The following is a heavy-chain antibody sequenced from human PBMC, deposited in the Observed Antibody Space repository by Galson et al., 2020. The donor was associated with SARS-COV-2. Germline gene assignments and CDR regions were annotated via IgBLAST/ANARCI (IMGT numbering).Heavy chain of an antibody. CDR1: GGSISSGGYY. J-gene: IGHJ4*02. CDR2: IYYSGST. V-gene: IGHV4-31*03. CDR3: ARLRRITIFGVVTNFDY. Sequence: SETLSLTCTVSGGSISSGGYYSSWIRQHPGKGLEWLGYIYYSGSTYYNPSLKSRVTISVDTSKNQFSLKLSSVTAADTAVYYCARLRRITIFGVVTNFDYWGQGTLVTVSS. D-gene: IGHD3-3*01.